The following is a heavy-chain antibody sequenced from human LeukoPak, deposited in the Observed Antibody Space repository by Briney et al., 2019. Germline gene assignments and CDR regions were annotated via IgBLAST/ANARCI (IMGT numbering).Heavy chain of an antibody. CDR1: GGSFSGYY. Sequence: PSETLSLTCAVYGGSFSGYYWSWIRQPPGKGLEWIGEIKHSGSTNYNPSLKSRVTISVDTSKNQFSLKLSSVTAADTAVYYCASVVAVAGNDYFDYWGQGTLVTVSS. V-gene: IGHV4-34*01. CDR2: IKHSGST. J-gene: IGHJ4*02. CDR3: ASVVAVAGNDYFDY. D-gene: IGHD6-19*01.